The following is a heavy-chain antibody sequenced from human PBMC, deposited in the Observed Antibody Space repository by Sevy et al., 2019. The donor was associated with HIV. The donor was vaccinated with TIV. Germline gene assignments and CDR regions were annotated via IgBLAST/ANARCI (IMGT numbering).Heavy chain of an antibody. CDR3: ARGRSDSGSYYGFKYYYYMDV. D-gene: IGHD1-26*01. CDR2: ISAYNGNT. Sequence: ASVKVSCKASGYTFTSYGISWVRQAPGQGLEWMGWISAYNGNTNYAQKLQGRVTMTTDTSTSTAYMELRSLRSDDTVVYYCARGRSDSGSYYGFKYYYYMDVWGKGTTVTVSS. CDR1: GYTFTSYG. J-gene: IGHJ6*03. V-gene: IGHV1-18*01.